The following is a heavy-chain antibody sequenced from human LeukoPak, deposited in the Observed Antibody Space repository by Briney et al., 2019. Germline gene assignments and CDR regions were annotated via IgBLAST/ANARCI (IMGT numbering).Heavy chain of an antibody. CDR1: GFTFSGYS. CDR3: ARDVYYYDSSGYYPYYYYYYMDV. D-gene: IGHD3-22*01. CDR2: ISSSSSYI. V-gene: IGHV3-21*01. Sequence: GGSLRLSCAASGFTFSGYSMNWVRQAPGKGLEWVSSISSSSSYIYYADSVKGRFTISRDNAKNSLYLQMNSLRAEDTAVYYCARDVYYYDSSGYYPYYYYYYMDVWGKGTTVTVSS. J-gene: IGHJ6*03.